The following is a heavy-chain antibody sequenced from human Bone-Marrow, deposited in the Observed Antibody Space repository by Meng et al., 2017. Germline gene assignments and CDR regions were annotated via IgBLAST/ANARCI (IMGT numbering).Heavy chain of an antibody. D-gene: IGHD3-10*01. CDR3: ARVPLTYYYGSGSEDY. CDR1: GYTFTGYY. V-gene: IGHV1-2*06. CDR2: INPNSGGT. J-gene: IGHJ4*02. Sequence: ASVKVSCKASGYTFTGYYMHWVRQAPGQGLEWMGRINPNSGGTNYAQKFQGRVTMTRDTSISTVYMELSRLRSDDTAVYYCARVPLTYYYGSGSEDYWGQGTLVTVSS.